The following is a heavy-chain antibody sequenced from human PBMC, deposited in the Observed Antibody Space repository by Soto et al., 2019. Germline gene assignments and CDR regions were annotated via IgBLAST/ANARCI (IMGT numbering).Heavy chain of an antibody. D-gene: IGHD3-9*01. CDR3: ARDQGSDVLRYFEGNYYFDY. CDR1: GYTFTSYY. V-gene: IGHV1-46*01. CDR2: INPSGGST. J-gene: IGHJ4*02. Sequence: GASVKVSCKASGYTFTSYYMHWVRQAPGQGLEWMGIINPSGGSTSYAQKFQGRVTMTRDTSTSTVYKELSSLRSEDTAVYYCARDQGSDVLRYFEGNYYFDYWGQGTLVTVSS.